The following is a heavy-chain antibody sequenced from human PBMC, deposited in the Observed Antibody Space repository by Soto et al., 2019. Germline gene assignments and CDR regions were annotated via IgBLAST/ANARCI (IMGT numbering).Heavy chain of an antibody. Sequence: GGSLRLSCAASGFTFSSYAMSWVRQAPGKGLEWVSAISGSGGSTYYADSVKGRFTISRDNSKNTLYLQMNSLRAEDTAVYYCAKEKHSGGSGIYDAFDIWGQGTMVT. J-gene: IGHJ3*02. V-gene: IGHV3-23*01. CDR2: ISGSGGST. D-gene: IGHD3-10*01. CDR3: AKEKHSGGSGIYDAFDI. CDR1: GFTFSSYA.